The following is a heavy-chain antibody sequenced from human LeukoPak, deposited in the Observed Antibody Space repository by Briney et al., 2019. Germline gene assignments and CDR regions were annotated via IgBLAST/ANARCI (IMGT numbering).Heavy chain of an antibody. D-gene: IGHD3-22*01. CDR1: GGSISSYY. J-gene: IGHJ4*02. CDR3: ARTPNYYDSSGYPTHYFDY. Sequence: SETLSLTCTVSGGSISSYYWSWIRQPPGKGLEWIGYIYYSGSTNYNPSLKSRVTISVDTSKNQFSLKLSSVTAADTAVYYCARTPNYYDSSGYPTHYFDYWGQGTPVTVSS. CDR2: IYYSGST. V-gene: IGHV4-59*01.